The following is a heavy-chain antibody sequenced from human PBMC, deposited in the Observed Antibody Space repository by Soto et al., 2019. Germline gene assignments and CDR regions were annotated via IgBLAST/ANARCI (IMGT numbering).Heavy chain of an antibody. CDR1: GYTLTELS. J-gene: IGHJ6*02. CDR3: ATEGATVTTLDYYYGMDV. CDR2: FDPEDGET. V-gene: IGHV1-24*01. D-gene: IGHD4-17*01. Sequence: GASVKVSCKVSGYTLTELSMHWVRQAPGKGLEWMGGFDPEDGETIYAQKFQGRVTMTEDTSTDTAYMELSSLRSEDTAVYYCATEGATVTTLDYYYGMDVWGQGTTVTVSS.